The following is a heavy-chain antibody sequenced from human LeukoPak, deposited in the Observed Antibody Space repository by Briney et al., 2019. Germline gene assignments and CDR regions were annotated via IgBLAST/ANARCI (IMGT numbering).Heavy chain of an antibody. D-gene: IGHD1-1*01. J-gene: IGHJ3*02. V-gene: IGHV5-51*01. CDR1: GYSFTTFW. Sequence: GESLKISCKGSGYSFTTFWIGWVRQMPGKGLEWMGIIYPADSDTRYSLSFKGQVSISADKSINTAYLQWSSLKASDTAMYYCASLVRTANAFDIWGQGTMVTVSS. CDR3: ASLVRTANAFDI. CDR2: IYPADSDT.